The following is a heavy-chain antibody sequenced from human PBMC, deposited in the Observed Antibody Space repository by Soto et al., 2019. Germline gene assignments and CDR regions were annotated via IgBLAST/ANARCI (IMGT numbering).Heavy chain of an antibody. Sequence: EVQLVESGGGPVKSGGSLRLSCAASGFYFVSYTMNWVRQAPGKGLEWVSSISGDRSYIYYADSVKGRFTISRDNAKNSLFLQMNCLRVEDTAVYYCVRDLSAYNWFDLWGPGTLVTVSS. CDR2: ISGDRSYI. CDR1: GFYFVSYT. CDR3: VRDLSAYNWFDL. V-gene: IGHV3-21*01. J-gene: IGHJ5*01.